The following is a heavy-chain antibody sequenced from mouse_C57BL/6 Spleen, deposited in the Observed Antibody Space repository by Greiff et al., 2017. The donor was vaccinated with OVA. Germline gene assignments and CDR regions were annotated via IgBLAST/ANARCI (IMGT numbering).Heavy chain of an antibody. CDR3: AKLGRGDVDY. CDR1: GYTFTSYG. CDR2: IYPRSGNT. D-gene: IGHD4-1*01. J-gene: IGHJ2*01. V-gene: IGHV1-81*01. Sequence: VQLQQSGAELARPGASVKLSCKASGYTFTSYGISWVKQRTGQGLEWIGEIYPRSGNTYYNEKFKGKATLTADKSSSTAYMELRSLTTEDSAGYVCAKLGRGDVDYWGQGTTRTVSS.